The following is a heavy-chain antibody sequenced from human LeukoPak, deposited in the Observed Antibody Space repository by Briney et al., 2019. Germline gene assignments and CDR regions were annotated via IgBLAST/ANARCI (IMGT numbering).Heavy chain of an antibody. CDR1: GGSFSGYY. CDR2: INHSGST. J-gene: IGHJ4*02. D-gene: IGHD6-19*01. V-gene: IGHV4-34*01. CDR3: ARGVRQWLAYGVDY. Sequence: SETLSLTCAVYGGSFSGYYWSWIRQPPGKGLEWIGEINHSGSTNYNPSLKSRVTISVDTSKSQFSLKLSSVTAADTAVYYCARGVRQWLAYGVDYWGQGTLVSVSS.